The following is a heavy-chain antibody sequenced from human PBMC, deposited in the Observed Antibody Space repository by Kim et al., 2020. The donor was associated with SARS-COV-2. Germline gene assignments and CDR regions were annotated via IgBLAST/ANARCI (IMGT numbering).Heavy chain of an antibody. CDR3: ASPPQSGGGYSSSWYTVEDFQH. Sequence: GGSLRLSCAASGFTFSSYAMHWVRQAPGKGLEWVAVISYDGSNKYYADSVKGRFTISRDNSKNTLYLQMNSLRAEDTAVYYCASPPQSGGGYSSSWYTVEDFQHWGQGTLVTVSS. V-gene: IGHV3-30*04. D-gene: IGHD6-13*01. CDR2: ISYDGSNK. J-gene: IGHJ1*01. CDR1: GFTFSSYA.